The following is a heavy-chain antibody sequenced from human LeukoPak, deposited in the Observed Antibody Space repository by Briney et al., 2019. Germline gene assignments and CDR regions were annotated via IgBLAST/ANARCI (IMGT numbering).Heavy chain of an antibody. CDR2: IVVGSGNT. J-gene: IGHJ4*02. Sequence: SVKVSCKASGFTFTSSAMQWVRRARGQRLEWIGWIVVGSGNTNYAQKFQERVTITRDMSTSTAYMELSSLRSEDTAVYYCAADGGTTVTAADYWGQGTLVTVSS. CDR1: GFTFTSSA. V-gene: IGHV1-58*02. D-gene: IGHD4-17*01. CDR3: AADGGTTVTAADY.